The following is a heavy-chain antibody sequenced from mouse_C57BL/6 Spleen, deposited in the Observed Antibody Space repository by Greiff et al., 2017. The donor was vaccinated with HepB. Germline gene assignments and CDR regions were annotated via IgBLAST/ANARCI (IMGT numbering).Heavy chain of an antibody. J-gene: IGHJ3*01. Sequence: VQLQQSGPELVKPGASVKISCKASGYAFSSSWMNWVKQRPGKGLEWIGRIYPGDGDTNYNGKFKGKATLTADKSSSTAYMQLSSLTSEDPAVYFCARYYGSSRPWFAYWGQGTLVTVSA. V-gene: IGHV1-82*01. D-gene: IGHD1-1*01. CDR2: IYPGDGDT. CDR1: GYAFSSSW. CDR3: ARYYGSSRPWFAY.